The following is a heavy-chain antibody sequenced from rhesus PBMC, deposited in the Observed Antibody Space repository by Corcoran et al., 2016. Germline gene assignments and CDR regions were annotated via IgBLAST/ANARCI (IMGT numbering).Heavy chain of an antibody. V-gene: IGHV4S11*01. CDR2: IYGSGST. J-gene: IGHJ5-1*01. CDR3: ARQGGTYNRFDV. D-gene: IGHD1-44*01. Sequence: QVQMQESGSGLGRPSETLSLTCAGAGGSISSNFWSWLRPAPGRGLEWFGYIYGSGSTYYNPSLKSRVTLSVDTSKSQLSLKLTSVTAADTAVFYCARQGGTYNRFDVWGPGVLVTVSS. CDR1: GGSISSNF.